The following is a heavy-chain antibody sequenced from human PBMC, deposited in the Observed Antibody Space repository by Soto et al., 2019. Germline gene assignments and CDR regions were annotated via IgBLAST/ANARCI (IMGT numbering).Heavy chain of an antibody. CDR1: GYTFPSYS. CDR2: INAGNGNT. Sequence: VASVKVSCKASGYTFPSYSMHWVRQAPGQRLEWMGWINAGNGNTKYSQKFQGRVTITRDTSASTAYMELSSLRSEDTAVYYCARDSGYVYYYYYYGMDVWGQGTTVTVSS. J-gene: IGHJ6*02. D-gene: IGHD5-12*01. V-gene: IGHV1-3*01. CDR3: ARDSGYVYYYYYYGMDV.